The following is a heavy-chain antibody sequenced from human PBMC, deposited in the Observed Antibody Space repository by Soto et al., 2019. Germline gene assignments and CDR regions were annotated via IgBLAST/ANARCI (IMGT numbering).Heavy chain of an antibody. CDR2: ISKNGDST. Sequence: EVQLMESGGGVVQPGGSLRLSCAASGFTFSSETMFWVRQAPGKGLEHITAISKNGDSTFYADSVKGRFSISRDNPKNTLYLQMGSLRAEDMAVYYCATREGFAYWGQGTLVTVSS. CDR3: ATREGFAY. CDR1: GFTFSSET. J-gene: IGHJ4*02. V-gene: IGHV3-64*07.